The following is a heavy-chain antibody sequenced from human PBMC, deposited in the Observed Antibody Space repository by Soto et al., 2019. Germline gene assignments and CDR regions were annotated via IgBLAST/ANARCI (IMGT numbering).Heavy chain of an antibody. D-gene: IGHD6-19*01. Sequence: GASVKVSCKASGYTFTSYAMHWVRQAPGQRLEWMGWINAYNGNTKYSQKLQGRVTMTTDTSTSTAYMELRSLRSDDTAVYYCARVNSSGWRGPYFDYWGQGTLVTVSS. CDR2: INAYNGNT. CDR3: ARVNSSGWRGPYFDY. V-gene: IGHV1-3*01. CDR1: GYTFTSYA. J-gene: IGHJ4*02.